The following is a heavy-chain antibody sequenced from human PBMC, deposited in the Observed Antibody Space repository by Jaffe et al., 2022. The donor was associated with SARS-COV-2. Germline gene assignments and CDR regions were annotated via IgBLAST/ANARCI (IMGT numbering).Heavy chain of an antibody. V-gene: IGHV3-15*01. CDR1: GFSFRNAW. D-gene: IGHD3-9*01. J-gene: IGHJ4*01. Sequence: EVQLVESGGGLVKPGGSLRLSCAASGFSFRNAWMSWVRQAPGKGLEWLGRIKSKSDGGTTDYAAPVKGRFTISRDDAKNTLYLQMNSLKTEDTAVYYCSGASILTSKWGQGTLVTVSS. CDR2: IKSKSDGGTT. CDR3: SGASILTSK.